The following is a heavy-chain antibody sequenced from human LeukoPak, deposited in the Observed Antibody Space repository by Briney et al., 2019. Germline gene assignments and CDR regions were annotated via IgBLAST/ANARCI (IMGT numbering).Heavy chain of an antibody. CDR2: ISYDGSNK. Sequence: GGSLRLSCAASGFTFSSYGMHWVRQAPGKGLEWVAVISYDGSNKYYADSVKGRFTISRDNSKNTLYLQMNSLRAEDTAVYYCAKGRGYCSGGSCRAYYYYYGMDVWGQGTTVTVFS. CDR1: GFTFSSYG. V-gene: IGHV3-30*18. D-gene: IGHD2-15*01. CDR3: AKGRGYCSGGSCRAYYYYYGMDV. J-gene: IGHJ6*02.